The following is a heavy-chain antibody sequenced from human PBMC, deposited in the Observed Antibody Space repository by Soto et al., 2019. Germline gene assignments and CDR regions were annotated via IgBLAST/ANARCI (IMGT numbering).Heavy chain of an antibody. CDR2: ISSDSYYI. CDR1: GLSFSTHS. V-gene: IGHV3-21*01. J-gene: IGHJ6*02. Sequence: EAQLLESGGGLVEPGGSLRLSCAPSGLSFSTHSMNWVRQAPGKGLEWVSSISSDSYYIYYADSVKGRCTISRDNAKNSLYLQMNSLRADDTAVYYCARNRNPSSKTPGMDVWGQGTTVTVSS. CDR3: ARNRNPSSKTPGMDV.